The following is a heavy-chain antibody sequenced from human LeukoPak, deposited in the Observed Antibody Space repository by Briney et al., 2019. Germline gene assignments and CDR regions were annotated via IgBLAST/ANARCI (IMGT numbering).Heavy chain of an antibody. V-gene: IGHV1-2*02. J-gene: IGHJ4*02. CDR1: GYTFTGYY. Sequence: ASVKVSCKASGYTFTGYYMHWVRQAPGQGLEWMGWINPNSGGTNYAQKFQGRVTMTRDTSISTAYMELSSLRSEDTAVYYCATVERGSYITIDYWGQGTLVTVSS. CDR3: ATVERGSYITIDY. D-gene: IGHD1-26*01. CDR2: INPNSGGT.